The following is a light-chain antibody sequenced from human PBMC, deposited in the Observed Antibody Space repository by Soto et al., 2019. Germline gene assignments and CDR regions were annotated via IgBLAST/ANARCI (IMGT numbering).Light chain of an antibody. CDR2: ASS. CDR1: ETISTF. CDR3: QQSYSSSPIT. J-gene: IGKJ5*01. V-gene: IGKV1-39*01. Sequence: DIQLTQSPSSLSASVGDRVTMTCRASETISTFLNWYQHKPGKAPKLLISASSRLQSGVPSRFSGSGSGTDFTLTIDSLRPEDFASYYCQQSYSSSPITFGPGTRLDI.